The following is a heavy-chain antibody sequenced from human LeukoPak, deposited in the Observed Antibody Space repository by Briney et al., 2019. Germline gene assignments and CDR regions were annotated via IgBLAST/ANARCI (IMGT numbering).Heavy chain of an antibody. CDR3: ASHMTTNIY. J-gene: IGHJ4*02. CDR1: GYTFIGYY. V-gene: IGHV1-2*02. D-gene: IGHD4-11*01. Sequence: ASVKVSCKVSGYTFIGYYIHWVRQAPGQGLEWMGWINPNSGVTNYAQKFQGRVTMTRDTSTSTVYMELSSLKASDTATYYCASHMTTNIYWGQGTLVTVSS. CDR2: INPNSGVT.